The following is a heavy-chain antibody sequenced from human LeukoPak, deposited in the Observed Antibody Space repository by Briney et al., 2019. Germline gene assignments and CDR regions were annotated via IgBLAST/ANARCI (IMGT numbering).Heavy chain of an antibody. CDR2: ISAYNGNT. CDR1: GYTFTSYG. CDR3: ARELAVPAARGYYYYYGMDV. D-gene: IGHD2-2*01. Sequence: GASVKVSCKASGYTFTSYGISWVRQAPGQGLEWMGWISAYNGNTNYAQKLQGRVTMTTDTSTSTAYMELRSLRSDDTAVYYCARELAVPAARGYYYYYGMDVWGQGTTVTVSS. V-gene: IGHV1-18*01. J-gene: IGHJ6*02.